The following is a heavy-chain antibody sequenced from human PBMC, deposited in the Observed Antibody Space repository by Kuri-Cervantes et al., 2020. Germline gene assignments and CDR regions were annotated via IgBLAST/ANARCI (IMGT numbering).Heavy chain of an antibody. CDR3: ARQDRYFDH. J-gene: IGHJ4*01. V-gene: IGHV4-34*01. Sequence: ESLKISCAVYGGSFNDYYWAWIRQPPEKGLEWIGESNHNGRTSYNPSLKSRVTVSVDTSKNQFSLRLSSVSAADTAVYYCARQDRYFDHWGQGTLVTVSS. CDR2: SNHNGRT. CDR1: GGSFNDYY.